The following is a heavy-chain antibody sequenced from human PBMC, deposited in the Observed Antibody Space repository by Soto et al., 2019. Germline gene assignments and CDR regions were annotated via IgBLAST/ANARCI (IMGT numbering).Heavy chain of an antibody. J-gene: IGHJ5*02. D-gene: IGHD3-9*01. Sequence: QVQLQQWGAGLLKPSETLSLTCAVYGGSFSGYYWSWIRQPPGKGLEWIGEINHSGSTNYNPSLKSRVTIPVDTYKNQFSLKLSAVTAADTAVYYCARVAGLRYFDWLFPGGWFDPWGQGTLVTVSS. CDR2: INHSGST. CDR3: ARVAGLRYFDWLFPGGWFDP. V-gene: IGHV4-34*01. CDR1: GGSFSGYY.